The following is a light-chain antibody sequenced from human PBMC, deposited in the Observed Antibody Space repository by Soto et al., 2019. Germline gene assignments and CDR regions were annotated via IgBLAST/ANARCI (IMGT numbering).Light chain of an antibody. CDR2: GAS. CDR1: QSVSSSY. Sequence: EIVVTQSPATLSVSPGERATLSCRSSQSVSSSYLAWYQQKPGQAPRLLIYGASNRATGIPDRFSGSGSGTDFTLTISRLEPEDFAVYYCQQYDNSPLTFGGGTKVDI. V-gene: IGKV3-20*01. CDR3: QQYDNSPLT. J-gene: IGKJ4*01.